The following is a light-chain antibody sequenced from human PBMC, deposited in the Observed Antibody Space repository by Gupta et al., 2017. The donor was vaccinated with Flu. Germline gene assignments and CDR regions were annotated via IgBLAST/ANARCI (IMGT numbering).Light chain of an antibody. CDR3: QQYYSIPYT. CDR2: WAS. J-gene: IGKJ2*01. Sequence: SLGERATINCKSSQSLLYSSTNKNYVAWYQQKPGQPPKKLIYWASTRESGVPDRFSGSGSGTDFTLTISSLQAEDVAVYYCQQYYSIPYTFGQGTKLEIK. V-gene: IGKV4-1*01. CDR1: QSLLYSSTNKNY.